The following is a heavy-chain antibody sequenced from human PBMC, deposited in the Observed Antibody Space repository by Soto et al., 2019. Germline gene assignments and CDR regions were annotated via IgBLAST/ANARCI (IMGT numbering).Heavy chain of an antibody. CDR1: GGTYSNYV. V-gene: IGHV1-69*13. J-gene: IGHJ6*02. CDR3: AGHPYYGMHV. CDR2: FIAVMRSA. Sequence: ASVKVSCKASGGTYSNYVISWVRQAPGQGPEWIGGFIAVMRSANYAQKFKDRVTITADGSTSTSYMELRSLRSEDTAVYYCAGHPYYGMHVWGQGTTVTVSS.